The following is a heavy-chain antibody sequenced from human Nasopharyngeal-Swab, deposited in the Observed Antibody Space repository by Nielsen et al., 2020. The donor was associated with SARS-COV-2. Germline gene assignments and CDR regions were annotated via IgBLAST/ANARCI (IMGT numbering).Heavy chain of an antibody. J-gene: IGHJ1*01. CDR3: AKDGEEQQLVRYFQH. V-gene: IGHV3-23*01. CDR2: ISGSVGST. CDR1: GFTFSSFA. Sequence: GESLKISCAASGFTFSSFAMSWVRQAPGKGLEWVSGISGSVGSTYYADSVKGRFTISRDNSKNTLSLQMNSLRAEDTAVYYCAKDGEEQQLVRYFQHWGQGTLVTVSS. D-gene: IGHD6-13*01.